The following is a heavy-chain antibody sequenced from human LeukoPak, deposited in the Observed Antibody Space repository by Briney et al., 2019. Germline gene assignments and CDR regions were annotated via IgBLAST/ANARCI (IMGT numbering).Heavy chain of an antibody. V-gene: IGHV4-39*07. CDR2: IYYSGST. CDR1: GGSISSYY. Sequence: SETLSLTCTVSGGSISSYYWGWIRQPPGKGLEWIGSIYYSGSTYYNPSLKSRVTISVDTSKNQFSLKLSSVTAADTAVYYCARVYYSNSYDYWYFDLWGRGTLVTVSS. CDR3: ARVYYSNSYDYWYFDL. J-gene: IGHJ2*01. D-gene: IGHD6-13*01.